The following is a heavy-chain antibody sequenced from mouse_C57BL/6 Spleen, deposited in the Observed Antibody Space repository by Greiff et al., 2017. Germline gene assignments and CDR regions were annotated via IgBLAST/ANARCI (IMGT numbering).Heavy chain of an antibody. D-gene: IGHD2-12*01. V-gene: IGHV1-59*01. CDR1: GYTFTSYW. J-gene: IGHJ1*03. CDR3: ASAYTSWYFDV. CDR2: IDPSDSYT. Sequence: VQLQQPGAELVRPGTSVKLSCKASGYTFTSYWMHWVKQRPGQGLEWIGVIDPSDSYTNYNQKLKGKATLTVDKSSSTAYMQLSSLTSEDSAVYYCASAYTSWYFDVWGTGTTVTVSS.